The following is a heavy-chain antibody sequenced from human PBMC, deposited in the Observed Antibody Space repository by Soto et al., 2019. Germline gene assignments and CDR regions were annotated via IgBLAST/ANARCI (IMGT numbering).Heavy chain of an antibody. Sequence: SETLSLTCTVSGGSISSSSYYWGWIRQPPGKGLEWIGSIYYSGSTYYKPSIKSRVTISVDTSKNQFSLKLSSVTAADTALYYCARLRIAAAGTVAWFDPWGQGTLVTVS. CDR3: ARLRIAAAGTVAWFDP. CDR1: GGSISSSSYY. CDR2: IYYSGST. J-gene: IGHJ5*02. V-gene: IGHV4-39*01. D-gene: IGHD6-13*01.